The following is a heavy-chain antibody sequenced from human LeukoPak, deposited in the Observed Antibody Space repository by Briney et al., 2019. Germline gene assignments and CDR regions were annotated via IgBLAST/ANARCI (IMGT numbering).Heavy chain of an antibody. J-gene: IGHJ6*02. CDR1: GFTFDDYA. D-gene: IGHD6-13*01. CDR2: ISWNSGSI. CDR3: AKAYSRYYYYYYGMDV. Sequence: PGGSLRLSCAASGFTFDDYAMHWVRQAPGKGLEWVSGISWNSGSIGYADSVKGRFTISRDNAKNSLYLQMNSLRAEDTALYYCAKAYSRYYYYYYGMDVWGQGTTVTVS. V-gene: IGHV3-9*01.